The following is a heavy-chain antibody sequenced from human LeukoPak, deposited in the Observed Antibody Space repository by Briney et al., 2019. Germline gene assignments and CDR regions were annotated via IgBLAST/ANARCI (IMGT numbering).Heavy chain of an antibody. D-gene: IGHD3-22*01. CDR1: GGSFSGYY. CDR3: ARVENSSGYYSDY. J-gene: IGHJ4*02. Sequence: PSETLSLTCAVYGGSFSGYYWSWIRQPPGKGLEWIGEINHSGSTNYNPSLKSRVTISVDTSKNQFSPKLSSVTAADTAVYYCARVENSSGYYSDYWGQGTLVTVSS. CDR2: INHSGST. V-gene: IGHV4-34*01.